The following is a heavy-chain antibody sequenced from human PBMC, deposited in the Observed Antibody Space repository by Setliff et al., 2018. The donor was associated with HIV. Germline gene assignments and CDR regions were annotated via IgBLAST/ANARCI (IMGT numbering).Heavy chain of an antibody. V-gene: IGHV1-18*01. D-gene: IGHD3-3*01. J-gene: IGHJ4*02. CDR2: ISVFNGDT. CDR3: ARDGEIGPDF. CDR1: GYNFINYG. Sequence: ASVKVSCKASGYNFINYGISWVRQAPGQGLEWMGWISVFNGDTTYAQNLQGRFTMTSDTSTTTAYMELRNLRSDDTVVYYCARDGEIGPDFWGQGTLVTVSS.